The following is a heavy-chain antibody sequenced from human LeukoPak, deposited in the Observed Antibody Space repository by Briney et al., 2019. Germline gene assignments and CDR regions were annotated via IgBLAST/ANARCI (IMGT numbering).Heavy chain of an antibody. Sequence: SETLSLTCTVSGNSISSGDNYWSWIRQPAGKGLEWIVRIYTSGSTNYNPSLKSRVTISGDTSKNQFSLRLSSVTAADTAVYYCARASYSYDINGWVPFDYWGQGTLVTVSS. V-gene: IGHV4-61*02. CDR1: GNSISSGDNY. CDR3: ARASYSYDINGWVPFDY. D-gene: IGHD3-22*01. CDR2: IYTSGST. J-gene: IGHJ4*02.